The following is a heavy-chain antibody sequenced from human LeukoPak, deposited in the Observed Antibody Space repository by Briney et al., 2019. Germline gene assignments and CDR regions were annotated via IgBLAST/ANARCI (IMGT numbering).Heavy chain of an antibody. Sequence: ASVKVSCKASGYTFTGYYMHWVRQAPGQGLEWMGWINPNSGGTNYAQKFQGWVTMTRDTSISTAYMELGRLRSDDTAVYYCARAYSYGRTLADYWGQGTLVTVSS. CDR3: ARAYSYGRTLADY. CDR2: INPNSGGT. J-gene: IGHJ4*02. CDR1: GYTFTGYY. V-gene: IGHV1-2*04. D-gene: IGHD5-18*01.